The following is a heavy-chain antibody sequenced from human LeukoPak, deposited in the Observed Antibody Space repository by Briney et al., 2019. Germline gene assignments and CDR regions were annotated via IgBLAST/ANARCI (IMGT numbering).Heavy chain of an antibody. D-gene: IGHD3-22*01. CDR1: GGSISSHY. Sequence: SETLPLTCTVSGGSISSHYWSWIRQPPGKGLEWIGYIYYSGSTNYNPSLKSRVTISVDTSKNQFSLKLSSVTAADTAVYYCASNYDSSGYWVYWGQGTLVTVSS. CDR2: IYYSGST. V-gene: IGHV4-59*11. J-gene: IGHJ4*02. CDR3: ASNYDSSGYWVY.